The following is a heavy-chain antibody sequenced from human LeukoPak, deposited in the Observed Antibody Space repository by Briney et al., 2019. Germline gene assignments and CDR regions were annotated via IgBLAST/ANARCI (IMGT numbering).Heavy chain of an antibody. CDR1: GGSISSGGYS. CDR2: IYYSGST. CDR3: ARRKGRVHDY. J-gene: IGHJ4*02. Sequence: PSQTLSLTCAVSGGSISSGGYSWSWIRQPPGKGLEWIGYIYYSGSTYYNPSLKSRVTISVDTSKNQFSLKLSSVTAADTAVYYCARRKGRVHDYWGQGTLVTVSS. V-gene: IGHV4-30-4*07. D-gene: IGHD1-1*01.